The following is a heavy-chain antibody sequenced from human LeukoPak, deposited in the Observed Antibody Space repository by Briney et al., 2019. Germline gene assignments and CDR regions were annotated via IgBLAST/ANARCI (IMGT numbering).Heavy chain of an antibody. CDR1: GFTFSSYA. V-gene: IGHV3-48*04. CDR3: ARDSRYDILTGPLY. J-gene: IGHJ4*02. Sequence: GGSLRLSCAASGFTFSSYAMNWVRQAPGKGLEWVSYISSSSSTIYYADSVKGRFSISRDNAKNSLYLQMNSLRAEDTAVYYCARDSRYDILTGPLYWGQGTLVTVSS. D-gene: IGHD3-9*01. CDR2: ISSSSSTI.